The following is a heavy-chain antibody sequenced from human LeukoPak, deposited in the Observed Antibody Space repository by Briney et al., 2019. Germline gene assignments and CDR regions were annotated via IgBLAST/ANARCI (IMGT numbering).Heavy chain of an antibody. CDR3: AKDFRIMITFGGVIANGYFDY. D-gene: IGHD3-16*02. CDR1: GFTFSSYA. Sequence: PGGSLRLSCAASGFTFSSYAMSWVRQAPGKGLEWVSAISGSGGSTYYADSVKGRFTISRDNSKNTLYLQMNSLRAEDTAVYYCAKDFRIMITFGGVIANGYFDYWGQGTLVTVSS. CDR2: ISGSGGST. J-gene: IGHJ4*02. V-gene: IGHV3-23*01.